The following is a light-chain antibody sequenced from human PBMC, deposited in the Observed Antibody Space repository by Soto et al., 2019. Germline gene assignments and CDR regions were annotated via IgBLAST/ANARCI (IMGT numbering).Light chain of an antibody. V-gene: IGLV2-14*01. Sequence: QSALTQAASVSGSPGQSITIFCTGTSRDVGTYNYVSGYQQYPGKAPKLLIYEVTNRPSCVSNRFSASKTGNTASLTSSGIQAEAEADYYCFSYTSSISWVFGGGTKLTVL. J-gene: IGLJ3*02. CDR1: SRDVGTYNY. CDR2: EVT. CDR3: FSYTSSISWV.